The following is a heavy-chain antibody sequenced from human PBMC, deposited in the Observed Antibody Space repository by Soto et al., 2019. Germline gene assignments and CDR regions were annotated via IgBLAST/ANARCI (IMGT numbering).Heavy chain of an antibody. CDR1: GFIFSNVW. V-gene: IGHV3-15*07. Sequence: GGSLRLSCGASGFIFSNVWMNWVRQAPGKGLEWVGRIKSKIDGGTTDYATPVEGRFSISRDDSENTLYLQLDSLKAEDTAIYYCSESYSYWGQGTQVTVSS. CDR3: SESYSY. CDR2: IKSKIDGGTT. D-gene: IGHD2-21*01. J-gene: IGHJ4*02.